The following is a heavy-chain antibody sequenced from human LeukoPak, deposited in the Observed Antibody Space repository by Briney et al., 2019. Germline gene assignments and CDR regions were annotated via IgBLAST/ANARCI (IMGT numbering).Heavy chain of an antibody. CDR2: IKSKTDGGTT. CDR1: GFTFSNAW. V-gene: IGHV3-15*01. J-gene: IGHJ4*02. CDR3: TTGLRYFDWPYPDY. Sequence: NSGGSLRLSCAASGFTFSNAWMSWVRQAPGKGLQWVGRIKSKTDGGTTHYAAPVKGRFTISRDDSKNTLYLQMNSLKTEDTAVYYCTTGLRYFDWPYPDYWGQGTLVTVSS. D-gene: IGHD3-9*01.